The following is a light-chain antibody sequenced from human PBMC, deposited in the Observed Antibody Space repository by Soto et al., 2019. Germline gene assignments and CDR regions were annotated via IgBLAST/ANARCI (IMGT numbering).Light chain of an antibody. CDR1: QSVGSN. Sequence: EIVMTQSPATLSVSPGERVTLSCRARQSVGSNLAWYQQKPGQAPRLLIYGASTRATGIPARFSGSGSETEFTLTISSLQAEDSAVYFCQQYNNWPTWTFGQGTRWIS. CDR2: GAS. CDR3: QQYNNWPTWT. V-gene: IGKV3-15*01. J-gene: IGKJ1*01.